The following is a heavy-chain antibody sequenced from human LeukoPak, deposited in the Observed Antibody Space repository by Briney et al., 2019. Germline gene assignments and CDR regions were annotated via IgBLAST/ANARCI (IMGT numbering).Heavy chain of an antibody. CDR1: GFTFSTYW. V-gene: IGHV3-74*01. Sequence: PGGSLRLSCAASGFTFSTYWMHWVRQAPGKGLVGVAQINSDGSSTSYADSVKGRFTISRDNAKNTLYLQIINLRAEDTAVYYCGSLTVVAKDHWGQGTLVTVSS. CDR2: INSDGSST. D-gene: IGHD3-22*01. J-gene: IGHJ4*02. CDR3: GSLTVVAKDH.